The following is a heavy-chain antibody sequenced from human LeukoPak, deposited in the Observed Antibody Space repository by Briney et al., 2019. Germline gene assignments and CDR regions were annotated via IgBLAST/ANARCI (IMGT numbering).Heavy chain of an antibody. CDR3: ARDSGVRYLDY. Sequence: PGGSLRLSCAAPGFTVSSNYMSWVRQAPGKGLEWVSVIYSGGSTYYADSVKGRFTISRDNSKNTLYLQMNSLRAEDTAVYYCARDSGVRYLDYWGQGTLVTVSS. D-gene: IGHD3-10*01. V-gene: IGHV3-53*01. J-gene: IGHJ4*02. CDR2: IYSGGST. CDR1: GFTVSSNY.